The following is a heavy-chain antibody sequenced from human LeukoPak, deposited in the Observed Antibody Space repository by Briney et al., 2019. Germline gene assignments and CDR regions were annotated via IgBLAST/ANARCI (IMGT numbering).Heavy chain of an antibody. CDR2: IYSGGST. CDR3: ARAVHRYSGYEQSDAFDI. Sequence: SGGSLGLSCAASGFTVSSNYMSWVRQAPGKGLEWVSVIYSGGSTYYADSVKGRFTISRDNSKNTLYLQMNSLRAEDTAVYYCARAVHRYSGYEQSDAFDIWGQGTMVTVSS. V-gene: IGHV3-66*01. CDR1: GFTVSSNY. J-gene: IGHJ3*02. D-gene: IGHD5-12*01.